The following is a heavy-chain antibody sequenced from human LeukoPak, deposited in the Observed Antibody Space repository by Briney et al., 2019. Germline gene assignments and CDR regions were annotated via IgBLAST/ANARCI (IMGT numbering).Heavy chain of an antibody. J-gene: IGHJ4*02. CDR1: GCSISSYY. CDR3: ARARFLDY. V-gene: IGHV4-59*01. CDR2: IYYSVST. D-gene: IGHD3-10*01. Sequence: SETLSLTCPVSGCSISSYYWRWIRQPAGRGLEWIGYIYYSVSTNYNPSLKSRVTIPVDTSKNQFSLKQSSVTAADAAVYCCARARFLDYWGQATLVTVS.